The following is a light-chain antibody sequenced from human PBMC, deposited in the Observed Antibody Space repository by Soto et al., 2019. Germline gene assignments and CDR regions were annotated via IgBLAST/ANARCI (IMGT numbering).Light chain of an antibody. CDR3: QQRSNWPLT. CDR1: QSISTK. CDR2: DAC. J-gene: IGKJ4*01. V-gene: IGKV3-11*01. Sequence: EIVMTQSPATLSVSPGERATLSCRASQSISTKLAWYQQKPGQAPRLLIYDACNRATGIPARFSGSGSGTDFTLTISSLEPEDFAVYYCQQRSNWPLTFGGGTKVDIK.